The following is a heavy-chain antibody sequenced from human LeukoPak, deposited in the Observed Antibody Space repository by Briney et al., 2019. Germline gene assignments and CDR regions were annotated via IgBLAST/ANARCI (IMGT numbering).Heavy chain of an antibody. J-gene: IGHJ6*02. CDR3: ARFPKLSRTVTTFPYYYYGMDV. Sequence: PSETLSLTCTVSGGSIRSSYYYWGWIRQPPGKGLEWIGSIYDSGSTYYNPSLKSRVTISVDTSKNQFSLKLNSVTAADTAVYYCARFPKLSRTVTTFPYYYYGMDVWGQGTTVTVSS. CDR1: GGSIRSSYYY. V-gene: IGHV4-39*01. D-gene: IGHD4-17*01. CDR2: IYDSGST.